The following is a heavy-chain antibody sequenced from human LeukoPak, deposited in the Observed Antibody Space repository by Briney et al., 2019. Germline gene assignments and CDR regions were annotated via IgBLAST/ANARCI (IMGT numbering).Heavy chain of an antibody. Sequence: PGGSLRPSCTASGFTLGRHDMHWVRQTTGEGLEWVAALASGSQTFYAGSVKGRFTVSREDAKNSLYLQMNSLRAGDTAVYYCVREARGYHYTYFDYWGQGTLVTVSS. J-gene: IGHJ4*02. CDR1: GFTLGRHD. D-gene: IGHD5-18*01. CDR3: VREARGYHYTYFDY. V-gene: IGHV3-13*01. CDR2: LASGSQT.